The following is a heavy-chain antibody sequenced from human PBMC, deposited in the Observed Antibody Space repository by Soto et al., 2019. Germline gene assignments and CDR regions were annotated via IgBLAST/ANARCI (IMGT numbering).Heavy chain of an antibody. CDR1: GFTFSSYV. J-gene: IGHJ4*02. Sequence: PGGSLRLSCAASGFTFSSYVMSWVRQAPGKGLEWVSAISGSGGSTYYADSVKGRFTISRDNSKNTLSLQMNSLRAEDTAVYYCAKDYYDSSGSRPHDYWGQGTLVTVSS. CDR2: ISGSGGST. CDR3: AKDYYDSSGSRPHDY. V-gene: IGHV3-23*01. D-gene: IGHD3-22*01.